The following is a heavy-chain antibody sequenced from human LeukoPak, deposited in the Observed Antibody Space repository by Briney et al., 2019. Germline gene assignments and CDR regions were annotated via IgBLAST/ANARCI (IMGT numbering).Heavy chain of an antibody. CDR3: ARHLFSLVAAIEGAFDI. CDR2: IYPGDSDT. J-gene: IGHJ3*02. Sequence: GESLKISCKSSGYSFTSFWIGWVRQMPGRGLEWMGIIYPGDSDTRFSPSFQGQVTISADKSISPAYLQWNGLKASDTAMYYCARHLFSLVAAIEGAFDIWGQGTMVTVSS. CDR1: GYSFTSFW. V-gene: IGHV5-51*01. D-gene: IGHD5-12*01.